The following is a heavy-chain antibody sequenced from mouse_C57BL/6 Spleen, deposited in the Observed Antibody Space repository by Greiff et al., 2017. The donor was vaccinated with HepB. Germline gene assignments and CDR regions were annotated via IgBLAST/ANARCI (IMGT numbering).Heavy chain of an antibody. V-gene: IGHV1-15*01. CDR3: TRSDSTNSFYAMDY. Sequence: VQLQQSGAELVRPGASVTLSCKASGYTFTDYEMHWVKQTPVHGLEWIGAIDPETGGTAYNQKFKGKAILTADKSSSTAYMELRSLTSEDSAVYYCTRSDSTNSFYAMDYWGQGTSVTVSS. D-gene: IGHD3-2*01. CDR1: GYTFTDYE. CDR2: IDPETGGT. J-gene: IGHJ4*01.